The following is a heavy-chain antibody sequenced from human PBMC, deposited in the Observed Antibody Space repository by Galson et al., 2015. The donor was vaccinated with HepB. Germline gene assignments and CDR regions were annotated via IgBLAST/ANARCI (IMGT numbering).Heavy chain of an antibody. CDR2: ISGGGGST. CDR1: GFTFSGYA. J-gene: IGHJ4*02. D-gene: IGHD6-19*01. CDR3: AKDLRGIGCRTLDY. Sequence: SLRLSCAASGFTFSGYAMSWVRQAPGKGLEWVSAISGGGGSTSYADSVKGRFTISRDNSKNTLYLQMNSLRAEDTAVYYCAKDLRGIGCRTLDYWGQGTLVTVSS. V-gene: IGHV3-23*01.